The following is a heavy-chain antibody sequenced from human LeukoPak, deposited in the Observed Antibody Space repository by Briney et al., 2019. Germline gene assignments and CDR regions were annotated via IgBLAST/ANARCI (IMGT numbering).Heavy chain of an antibody. D-gene: IGHD5-24*01. CDR2: IYYSGST. Sequence: SETLSLTCSVSDGSISSYYWSWIRQPPGKGLEWIGYIYYSGSTNYNPSLKSRVTISVDTSKNQFSLKLSSVTAADTAVYYCARAVEMATTVDYWGQGTLVTVSS. V-gene: IGHV4-59*01. CDR1: DGSISSYY. J-gene: IGHJ4*02. CDR3: ARAVEMATTVDY.